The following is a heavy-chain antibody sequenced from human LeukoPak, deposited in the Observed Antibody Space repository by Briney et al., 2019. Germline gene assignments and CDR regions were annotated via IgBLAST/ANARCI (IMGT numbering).Heavy chain of an antibody. CDR1: GFTFSSYG. CDR2: ISYDGSNK. CDR3: AKEGIVVVITPYYFDY. D-gene: IGHD3-22*01. J-gene: IGHJ4*02. V-gene: IGHV3-30*18. Sequence: GGSLRLSCAASGFTFSSYGMHWVRQAPGKGLEWVAVISYDGSNKYYADSVKGRFTISRDNSKNTLYLQMNSLRAEDTAVYYCAKEGIVVVITPYYFDYWGQGTLVTVSS.